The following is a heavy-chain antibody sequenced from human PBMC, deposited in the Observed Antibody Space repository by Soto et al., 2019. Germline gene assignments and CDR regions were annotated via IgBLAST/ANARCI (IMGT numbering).Heavy chain of an antibody. CDR2: VYHTGNT. CDR3: AREQYNWKL. J-gene: IGHJ4*02. D-gene: IGHD1-20*01. V-gene: IGHV4-59*01. Sequence: PSETLSLTCTVSVVSITPYYWTWIRHPPGKGLEWIGYVYHTGNTYYNPSLKSRVTISLDTSKNQVSLRLKSVTAADTAVYYCAREQYNWKLWGQGTLVTVSS. CDR1: VVSITPYY.